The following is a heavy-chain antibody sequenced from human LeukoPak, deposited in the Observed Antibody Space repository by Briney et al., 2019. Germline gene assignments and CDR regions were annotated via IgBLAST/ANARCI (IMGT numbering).Heavy chain of an antibody. CDR1: GGSITDYY. D-gene: IGHD1-26*01. J-gene: IGHJ4*02. V-gene: IGHV4-59*01. CDR2: IYYSGNT. Sequence: SETLSLTCTVSGGSITDYYWSWIRQPPGKGLEWIGYIYYSGNTNYNPSLKSRVTISVNTSKTQFSLRLSSVTAADTAMYYCARGGIRGSTGPRSFDYWGQGTLVTVSS. CDR3: ARGGIRGSTGPRSFDY.